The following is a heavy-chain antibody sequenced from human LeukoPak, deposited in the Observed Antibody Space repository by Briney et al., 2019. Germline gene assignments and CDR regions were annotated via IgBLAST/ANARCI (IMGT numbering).Heavy chain of an antibody. V-gene: IGHV3-33*01. CDR3: AISSPTWELEY. Sequence: GGSPRLSCAASGFMFSSCGVHWVRQVPGKGLEWVAAFWEDGIHKYYLDSVKGRFTISRDNSKNTLYLQMSSLRAEDTATYYCAISSPTWELEYWGQGTLVTVSS. D-gene: IGHD1-26*01. CDR2: FWEDGIHK. J-gene: IGHJ4*02. CDR1: GFMFSSCG.